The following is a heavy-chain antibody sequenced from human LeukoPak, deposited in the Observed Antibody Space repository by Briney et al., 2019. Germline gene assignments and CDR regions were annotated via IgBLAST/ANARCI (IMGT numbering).Heavy chain of an antibody. V-gene: IGHV1-8*01. Sequence: ASVKVSCKASGYTFTSYDINWVRQATGQGLEWMGWMNPNSGNTGYAQKFQGRVTMTRNTSISTAYMELSSLRSEDTAVYYCARGRRYCSGTSCYVLDYWGQGTLVTVSS. J-gene: IGHJ4*02. CDR1: GYTFTSYD. CDR3: ARGRRYCSGTSCYVLDY. CDR2: MNPNSGNT. D-gene: IGHD2-2*01.